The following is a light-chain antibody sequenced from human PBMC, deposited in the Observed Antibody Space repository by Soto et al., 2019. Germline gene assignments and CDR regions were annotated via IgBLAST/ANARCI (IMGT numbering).Light chain of an antibody. CDR3: QHYNSYSPA. CDR1: QSINNW. J-gene: IGKJ1*01. Sequence: DIQMTQSPSTLSASVGDRVTITCRASQSINNWLAWYQQKPGKAPKLLLYEASGLESGVPSRFSGSGSGTEFTLTVSSLQPNDFATYYCQHYNSYSPAFGQGTKADIK. CDR2: EAS. V-gene: IGKV1-5*03.